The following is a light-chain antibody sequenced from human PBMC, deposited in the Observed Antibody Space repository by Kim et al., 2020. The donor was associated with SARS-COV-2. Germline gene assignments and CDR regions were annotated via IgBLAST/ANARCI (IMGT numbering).Light chain of an antibody. V-gene: IGLV2-14*04. J-gene: IGLJ1*01. CDR2: DVS. CDR3: SSYRSSSTYV. Sequence: GQSITISCTGTSSDVGGYNYVSWYQQHPGKAPKLMIYDVSKRPSGVSNRFSGSKSGNTASLNISGLQAEDEADYYCSSYRSSSTYVFGTGTKVTVL. CDR1: SSDVGGYNY.